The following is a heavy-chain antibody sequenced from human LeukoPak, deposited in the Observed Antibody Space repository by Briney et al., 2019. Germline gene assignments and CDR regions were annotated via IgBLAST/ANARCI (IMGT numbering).Heavy chain of an antibody. D-gene: IGHD2-15*01. Sequence: PSETLSLTCTVSGGSISSHYWSWIRQPPGKGLEWIGYIYYSGSTNYNPSLKSRVTISVDTSKNQFSLKLSSVTAADTAVYYCARGGGSDFDYWSQGTLVTVSS. CDR3: ARGGGSDFDY. CDR2: IYYSGST. V-gene: IGHV4-59*11. CDR1: GGSISSHY. J-gene: IGHJ4*02.